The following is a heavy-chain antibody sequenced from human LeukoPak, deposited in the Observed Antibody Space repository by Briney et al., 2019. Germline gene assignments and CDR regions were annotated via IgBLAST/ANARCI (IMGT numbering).Heavy chain of an antibody. V-gene: IGHV4-59*01. CDR2: IYYSGST. CDR3: ARAIRGYSYGYGAFDI. D-gene: IGHD5-18*01. J-gene: IGHJ3*02. CDR1: GGSISSYY. Sequence: SETLSLTCTVSGGSISSYYWSWIRQPPGKGLEWIGYIYYSGSTNYNPSLKSRVTISVDTSKNQFSLKLSSVTAADTAVYYCARAIRGYSYGYGAFDIWGQGTMVTVSS.